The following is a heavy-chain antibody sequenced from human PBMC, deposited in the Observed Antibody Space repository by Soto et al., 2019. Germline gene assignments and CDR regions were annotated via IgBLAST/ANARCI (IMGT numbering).Heavy chain of an antibody. Sequence: QVQLVQSGAEVKKPGASVKVSCKASGYTFTSYDINWVRQATGQGLEWMGWMNPNSGNTGYAQKFQGRVNMTRNTSIRTAYMELSSLRSEDTAVYYCARGRDYDYVWGSYRYTTGTGVWAFDIWGQGTMVTVSS. D-gene: IGHD3-16*02. CDR1: GYTFTSYD. J-gene: IGHJ3*02. CDR2: MNPNSGNT. V-gene: IGHV1-8*01. CDR3: ARGRDYDYVWGSYRYTTGTGVWAFDI.